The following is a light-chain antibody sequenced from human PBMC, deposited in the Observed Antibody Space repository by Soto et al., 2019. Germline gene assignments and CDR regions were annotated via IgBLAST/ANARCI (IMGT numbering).Light chain of an antibody. V-gene: IGKV1-5*03. CDR3: QKYNSYSEA. CDR2: KAS. Sequence: DIQMTQSPSTLSGSVGDRVTITCRASQTISSWLAWYQQKPGKAPKLLIYKASTLKSGVPSRFRGSGSRTEFTLTISSLQPDDFATYYCQKYNSYSEAFGQGTKV. J-gene: IGKJ1*01. CDR1: QTISSW.